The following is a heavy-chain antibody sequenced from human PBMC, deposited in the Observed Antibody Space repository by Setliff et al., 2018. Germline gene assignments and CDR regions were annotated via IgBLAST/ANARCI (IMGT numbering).Heavy chain of an antibody. J-gene: IGHJ4*02. Sequence: ASVKVSCKASGYTFTSYYMHWVRQAPGQGLEWMGLINPTGGSTSYAQKFQGRVTMTRDTSTSTVFMELSSLRSEDTAVYFCARAGMAAAGRKGVFEYWGQGTLVTVSS. V-gene: IGHV1-46*01. CDR3: ARAGMAAAGRKGVFEY. D-gene: IGHD6-13*01. CDR2: INPTGGST. CDR1: GYTFTSYY.